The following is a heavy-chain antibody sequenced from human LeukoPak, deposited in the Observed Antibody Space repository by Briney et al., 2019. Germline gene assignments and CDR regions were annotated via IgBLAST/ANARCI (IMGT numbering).Heavy chain of an antibody. Sequence: GGSLRLSCAASGFTFSSYAMSWVRQAPGKGLEWVSAISGSGGSTYYADSVKGRFTISRDNSKNTLYLQMNSRRAEDTAVYYCAKGGYSSSWYPFDYWGQGTLVTVSS. CDR2: ISGSGGST. CDR3: AKGGYSSSWYPFDY. V-gene: IGHV3-23*01. D-gene: IGHD6-13*01. CDR1: GFTFSSYA. J-gene: IGHJ4*02.